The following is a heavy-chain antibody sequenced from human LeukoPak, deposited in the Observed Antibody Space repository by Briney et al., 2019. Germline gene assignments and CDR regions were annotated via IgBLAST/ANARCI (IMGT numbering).Heavy chain of an antibody. CDR3: ARPAPYYCDSSGYRWFDP. CDR1: GFTFSSYW. CDR2: IKQDGSEK. V-gene: IGHV3-7*01. J-gene: IGHJ5*02. D-gene: IGHD3-22*01. Sequence: GGSLRLSCAASGFTFSSYWMSWVRQAPGKGLEWVANIKQDGSEKYYVDSVKGRFTISRDNAKNSLYLQMNSLRAEDTAVYYCARPAPYYCDSSGYRWFDPWGQGTLVTVSS.